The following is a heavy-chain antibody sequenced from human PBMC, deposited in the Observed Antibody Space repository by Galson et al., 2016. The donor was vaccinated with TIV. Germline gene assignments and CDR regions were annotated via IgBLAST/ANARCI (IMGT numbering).Heavy chain of an antibody. J-gene: IGHJ4*02. CDR1: GFSLSTAGVC. Sequence: PALVKPTQTLTLTCTFSGFSLSTAGVCASWIRQSPGKALEWLALLDWDDDKDYSASLRTRLTLSKGTARNQVVLSMTNMDPADTATYYCARGAFSGSNPFDYWGQGILVTVSS. CDR3: ARGAFSGSNPFDY. V-gene: IGHV2-70*01. CDR2: LDWDDDK. D-gene: IGHD1-26*01.